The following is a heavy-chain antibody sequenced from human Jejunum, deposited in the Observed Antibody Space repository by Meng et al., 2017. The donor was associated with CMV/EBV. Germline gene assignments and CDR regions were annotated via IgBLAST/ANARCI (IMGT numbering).Heavy chain of an antibody. CDR1: FGEYP. V-gene: IGHV3-49*04. D-gene: IGHD3-10*01. CDR2: IRSKAYGETT. CDR3: TRDLFSYYHYYYGMDI. J-gene: IGHJ6*02. Sequence: FGEYPFSWVRQAPGKGLEWIGFIRSKAYGETTEYATSVKGRFTISRDDSKKILYLEMNSLKTEDTAVYYCTRDLFSYYHYYYGMDIWGQGTTVTVSS.